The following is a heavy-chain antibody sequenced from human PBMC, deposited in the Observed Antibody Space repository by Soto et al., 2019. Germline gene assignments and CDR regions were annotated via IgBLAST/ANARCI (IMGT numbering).Heavy chain of an antibody. CDR1: GGSISSSNW. D-gene: IGHD5-18*01. J-gene: IGHJ6*02. CDR3: AGWIQLQQYYYYGMDV. Sequence: SETLSLTCAVSGGSISSSNWWSWVRQPPGKGLEWIGEIYHSGSTNYNPSLKSRVTISVDKSKNQFSLKLSSVTAADTAVYYCAGWIQLQQYYYYGMDVWGQGTTVTVAS. V-gene: IGHV4-4*02. CDR2: IYHSGST.